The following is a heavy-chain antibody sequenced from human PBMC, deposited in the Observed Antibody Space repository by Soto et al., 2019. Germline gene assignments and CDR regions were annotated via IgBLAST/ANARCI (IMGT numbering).Heavy chain of an antibody. D-gene: IGHD4-17*01. CDR2: IKQDGSEM. CDR1: GFAFNTYW. V-gene: IGHV3-7*03. Sequence: EVQLVESGGSLVQPGGSLRVSCAASGFAFNTYWMTWVRLAPGKGLEVVANIKQDGSEMDYVDSLKGRFTISRDNAKNSLYLQMNSLRAEDTAVYYCSRHADYSFDCCGQGTLVTVSS. J-gene: IGHJ4*02. CDR3: SRHADYSFDC.